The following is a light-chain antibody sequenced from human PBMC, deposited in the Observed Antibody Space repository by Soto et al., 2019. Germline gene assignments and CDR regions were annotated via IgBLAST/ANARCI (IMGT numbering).Light chain of an antibody. Sequence: DIQMTQSPSSLSASVGDRVTITCRASQSISSYLNWYQQKPEKAPKLLIYAASSLQSGVTSRFSGSGSGTDFTLTISSLQPEDFATYYCQQSYSTPMYTFGQGTKLEIK. J-gene: IGKJ2*01. CDR1: QSISSY. CDR3: QQSYSTPMYT. CDR2: AAS. V-gene: IGKV1-39*01.